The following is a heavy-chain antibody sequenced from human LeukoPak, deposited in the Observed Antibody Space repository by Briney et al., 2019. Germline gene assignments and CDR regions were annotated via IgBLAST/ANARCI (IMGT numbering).Heavy chain of an antibody. CDR3: ARVGYSGYDWDY. J-gene: IGHJ4*02. CDR1: GGSISSYY. D-gene: IGHD5-12*01. Sequence: SETLSLTCTVSGGSISSYYWSWIRQPPGKGLEWIGYIYYSGGTNYNPSLKSRVTISVDTSKNQFSLKLSSVTAADTAVYYCARVGYSGYDWDYWGQGTLVTVSS. V-gene: IGHV4-59*01. CDR2: IYYSGGT.